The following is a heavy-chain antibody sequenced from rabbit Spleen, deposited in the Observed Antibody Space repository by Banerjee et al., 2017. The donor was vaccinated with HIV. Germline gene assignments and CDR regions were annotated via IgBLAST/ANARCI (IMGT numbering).Heavy chain of an antibody. CDR3: ARGVYAGAAGYGYGRAFNL. J-gene: IGHJ4*01. V-gene: IGHV1S40*01. CDR2: IYTGSGRT. D-gene: IGHD6-1*01. CDR1: GFSFSSGYY. Sequence: QSLEESGGDLVKPGASLTLTCTASGFSFSSGYYMCWVRQAPGKGLEWIGCIYTGSGRTYYATWAKGRFTISKTSSTTVTLQMTSLTAADTATYFCARGVYAGAAGYGYGRAFNLWGPGTLVTVS.